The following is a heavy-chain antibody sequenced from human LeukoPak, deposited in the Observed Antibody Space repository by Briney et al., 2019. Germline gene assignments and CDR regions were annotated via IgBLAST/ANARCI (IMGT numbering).Heavy chain of an antibody. CDR1: GLTVSSNY. D-gene: IGHD3-22*01. V-gene: IGHV3-53*04. J-gene: IGHJ4*02. Sequence: GGSLRLSCAASGLTVSSNYMSWVRQPPGKGLEWVSVIYRGGSTYYADSVKGRFTISRHNSKNTLYLQMNSLRAEDTAMYYCARESGLLGDYWGQGTLVTVSS. CDR3: ARESGLLGDY. CDR2: IYRGGST.